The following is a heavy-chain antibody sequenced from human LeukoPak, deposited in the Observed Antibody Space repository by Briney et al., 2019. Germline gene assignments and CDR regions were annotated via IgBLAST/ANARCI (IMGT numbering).Heavy chain of an antibody. CDR2: ISSSGSSF. D-gene: IGHD3-10*01. J-gene: IGHJ6*02. CDR1: GFSVSDYE. CDR3: ARGPSRGVINDYFYGMDV. V-gene: IGHV3-48*03. Sequence: GGSLRLSCVASGFSVSDYEMHWVRQAPGKGLNWVSHISSSGSSFYYADSVRGRLTISRDGAKNSLYLEMNSLRAEDTALYYCARGPSRGVINDYFYGMDVWGQGTTVTVSS.